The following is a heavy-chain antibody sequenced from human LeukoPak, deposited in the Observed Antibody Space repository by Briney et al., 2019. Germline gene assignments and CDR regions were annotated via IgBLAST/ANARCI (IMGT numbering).Heavy chain of an antibody. CDR1: GGSISSYY. D-gene: IGHD5-24*01. J-gene: IGHJ4*02. CDR3: AREDGYNFASDY. V-gene: IGHV4-30-4*01. Sequence: SETLSLTCTVSGGSISSYYWSWIRQPPGKGLEWIGYIYYSGSTYYNPSLKSRVTISVDTSKNQFSLKLSSVTAADTAVYYCAREDGYNFASDYWGQGTLVTVSS. CDR2: IYYSGST.